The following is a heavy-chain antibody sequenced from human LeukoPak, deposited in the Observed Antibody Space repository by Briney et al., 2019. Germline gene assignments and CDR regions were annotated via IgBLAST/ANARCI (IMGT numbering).Heavy chain of an antibody. CDR3: ARDRAGVFDY. J-gene: IGHJ4*02. Sequence: GGSLRLSCAASGFTFSSYGMHWVRQAPGKGLEWVANIKQDGSEKYYVDSVKGRFTISRDNAKNSLYLQMNSLRAEDTAVYYCARDRAGVFDYWGQGTLVTVSS. CDR1: GFTFSSYG. V-gene: IGHV3-7*03. CDR2: IKQDGSEK. D-gene: IGHD6-13*01.